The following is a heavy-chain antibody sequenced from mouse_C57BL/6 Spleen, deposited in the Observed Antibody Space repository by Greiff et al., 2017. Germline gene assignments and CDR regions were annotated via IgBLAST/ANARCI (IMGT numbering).Heavy chain of an antibody. Sequence: VQLQQPGAELVRPGSSVKLSCKASGYTFTSYWMDWVKQRPGQGLEWIGNIYPSDSETHYNQKFKDKATLTVDKSSSTAYMQLSSLTSEDSAVYDCASPIREGFAYGGQGTLVTVSA. CDR3: ASPIREGFAY. D-gene: IGHD1-2*01. V-gene: IGHV1-61*01. CDR1: GYTFTSYW. CDR2: IYPSDSET. J-gene: IGHJ3*01.